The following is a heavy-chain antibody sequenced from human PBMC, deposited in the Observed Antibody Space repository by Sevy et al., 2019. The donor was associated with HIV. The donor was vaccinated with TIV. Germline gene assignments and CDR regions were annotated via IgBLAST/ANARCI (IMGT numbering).Heavy chain of an antibody. CDR1: GFTFDDYA. CDR2: ITRNSYEAYGGTT. Sequence: GGSLRLSCTTSGFTFDDYAMSWFRQPPGKGLEWVAFITRNSYEAYGGTTDYAASGKGRFIISRDDSKSFAYLQMNSLKTEDTAFYYCTRGLATADTPEYYFDYWGQGTLVTVSS. V-gene: IGHV3-49*03. J-gene: IGHJ4*02. D-gene: IGHD5-12*01. CDR3: TRGLATADTPEYYFDY.